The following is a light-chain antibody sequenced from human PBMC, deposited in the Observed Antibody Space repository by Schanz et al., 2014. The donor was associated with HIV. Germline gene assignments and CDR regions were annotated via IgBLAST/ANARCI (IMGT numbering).Light chain of an antibody. V-gene: IGLV2-14*01. CDR3: SSYAGNSNNLNVV. J-gene: IGLJ2*01. Sequence: QSALTQPASVSGSPGQSITISCTGTSSDVGGNNYVSWHQQHPGKVPKLIIFDVTHRPSGVSDRFSGSKSGNTASLTVSGLQAEDEADYYCSSYAGNSNNLNVVFGGGTKLTVL. CDR2: DVT. CDR1: SSDVGGNNY.